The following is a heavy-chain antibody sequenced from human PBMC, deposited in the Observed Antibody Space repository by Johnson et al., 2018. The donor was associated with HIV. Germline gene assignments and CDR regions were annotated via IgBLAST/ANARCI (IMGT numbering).Heavy chain of an antibody. Sequence: VQLVESGGGVVQPGRSLRLSCAVSGFTVSTNYMSWVRQTPGKGLEWVSVIYSGGSGGSTYYVDSVKGRFTISRDNSKNMLYLQMHSLRGDDTGHNVRGLLGLCWAMWG. V-gene: IGHV3-66*02. CDR1: GFTVSTNY. CDR2: IYSGGSGGST. D-gene: IGHD3-10*02. J-gene: IGHJ1*01. CDR3: GLLGLCWAM.